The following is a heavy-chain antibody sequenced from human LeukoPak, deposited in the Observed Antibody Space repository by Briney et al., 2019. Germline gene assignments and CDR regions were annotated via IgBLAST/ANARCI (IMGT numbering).Heavy chain of an antibody. CDR2: ISWNSGSI. V-gene: IGHV3-9*01. CDR1: GFTFDDYA. CDR3: AKDPGDFWSGYSSSFDY. J-gene: IGHJ4*02. Sequence: GGSLRLSCAASGFTFDDYAMPWVRQAPGRGLEWVSGISWNSGSIGYADSVKGRFTISRDNAKNSLYLQMNSLRAEDTALYYCAKDPGDFWSGYSSSFDYWGQGTLVTVSS. D-gene: IGHD3-3*01.